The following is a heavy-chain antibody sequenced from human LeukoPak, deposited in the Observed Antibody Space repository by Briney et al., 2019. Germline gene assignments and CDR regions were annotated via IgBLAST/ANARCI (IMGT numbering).Heavy chain of an antibody. Sequence: SETLSLTCTVSGGSISSYYWGWIRQPPGKGPEWIGSIYHSGSTYYNPSLKSRVTISVDTSKNQFSLKLSSVTAADTAVYYCARGADRGYGVQEDAFDIWGQGTMVTVSS. CDR3: ARGADRGYGVQEDAFDI. CDR2: IYHSGST. J-gene: IGHJ3*02. D-gene: IGHD4-17*01. V-gene: IGHV4-38-2*02. CDR1: GGSISSYY.